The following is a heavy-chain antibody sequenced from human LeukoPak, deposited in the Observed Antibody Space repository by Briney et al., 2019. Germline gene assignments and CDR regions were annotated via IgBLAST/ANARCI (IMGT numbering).Heavy chain of an antibody. J-gene: IGHJ4*02. CDR1: GGSISSSSYY. CDR3: ARGRIPDY. D-gene: IGHD1-14*01. Sequence: TPSETLSLTCTVSGGSISSSSYYWGWIRQPPGKGLEWIGSIYYSGSTYYNPSLKSRVTISVDTSKNQFSLKLSSVTAADTAVYYCARGRIPDYWGQGTLVTVSS. V-gene: IGHV4-39*01. CDR2: IYYSGST.